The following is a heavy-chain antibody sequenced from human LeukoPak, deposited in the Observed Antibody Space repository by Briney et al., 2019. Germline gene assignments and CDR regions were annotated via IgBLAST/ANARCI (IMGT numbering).Heavy chain of an antibody. CDR3: ARGYCSSTSCYKYYYYGMDV. Sequence: ASVKVSCKASGYTFTSYGISWVRQAPGQGLEWMGWISAYNGNTNYAQKLQGRVTMTTDTSTSTAYMELSSLRSEDTAVYYCARGYCSSTSCYKYYYYGMDVWGQGTTVTVSS. V-gene: IGHV1-18*01. CDR1: GYTFTSYG. D-gene: IGHD2-2*02. J-gene: IGHJ6*02. CDR2: ISAYNGNT.